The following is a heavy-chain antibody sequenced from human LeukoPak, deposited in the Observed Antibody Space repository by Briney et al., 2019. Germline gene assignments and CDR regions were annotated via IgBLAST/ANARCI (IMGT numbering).Heavy chain of an antibody. V-gene: IGHV4-31*03. J-gene: IGHJ4*02. CDR1: GGSISSGGYY. D-gene: IGHD3-10*01. Sequence: SETLSLTCTVSGGSISSGGYYWSWIRQHLGKGLEWIGYIYYSGSTYYNPSLKSRVTISVDTSKNQFSLKLSSVTAADTAVYYCARSEPFGDLDYWGQGTLVTVSS. CDR2: IYYSGST. CDR3: ARSEPFGDLDY.